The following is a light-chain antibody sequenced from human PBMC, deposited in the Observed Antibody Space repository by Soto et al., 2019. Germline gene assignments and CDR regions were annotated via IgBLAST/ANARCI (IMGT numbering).Light chain of an antibody. CDR1: QAIGND. J-gene: IGKJ4*01. Sequence: DIQMSQSASSLCASVGDRVTITCRASQAIGNDLGWYQQKPGKAPNRLIYSASRLQSGVPSRFSSSGSGTDFTLIISRVHAEDFANYYCLQPNSFPLAFGAGTKVDIK. V-gene: IGKV1-17*01. CDR2: SAS. CDR3: LQPNSFPLA.